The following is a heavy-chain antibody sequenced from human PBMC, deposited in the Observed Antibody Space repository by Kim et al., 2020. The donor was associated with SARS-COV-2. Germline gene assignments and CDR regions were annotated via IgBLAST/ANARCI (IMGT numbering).Heavy chain of an antibody. J-gene: IGHJ6*03. Sequence: GGSLRLSCAASGFTFSTYWMHWVRQAPGKGLEWVSRIKTDGSDIKYADSVKGRFTASRDNAKNTLFLQMNSLRAEDTAVYYCVRETAQAGYYYMDVWGKGKTVTASS. CDR2: IKTDGSDI. CDR1: GFTFSTYW. CDR3: VRETAQAGYYYMDV. V-gene: IGHV3-74*01.